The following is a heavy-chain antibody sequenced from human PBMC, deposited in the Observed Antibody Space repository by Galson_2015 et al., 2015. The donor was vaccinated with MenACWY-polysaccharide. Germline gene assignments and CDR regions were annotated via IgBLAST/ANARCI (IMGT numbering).Heavy chain of an antibody. CDR2: ISVYTGNT. D-gene: IGHD4-17*01. V-gene: IGHV1-18*01. CDR3: ARDFLSAVTTRPGY. J-gene: IGHJ4*02. CDR1: GYTFTSYG. Sequence: SVKVSCKASGYTFTSYGISWVRQAPGQGLEWMGWISVYTGNTKYAQNLPGGVTMTTDTSTSTAYMELRSLRSDDTAVYYCARDFLSAVTTRPGYWGQGTLVTVSS.